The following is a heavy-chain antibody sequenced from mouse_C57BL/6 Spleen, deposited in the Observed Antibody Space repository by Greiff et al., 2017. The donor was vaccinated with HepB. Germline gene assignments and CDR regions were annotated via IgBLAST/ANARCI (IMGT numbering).Heavy chain of an antibody. V-gene: IGHV5-6*01. CDR3: AREAVYYDYLYYFDY. J-gene: IGHJ2*01. D-gene: IGHD2-4*01. Sequence: EVKLVESGGDLVKPGGSLKLSCAASGFTFSSYGMSWVRQTPDKRLEWVATISSGGSYTYYPDSVKGRFTISRDNAKNTLYLQMSSLKSEDTAMYYCAREAVYYDYLYYFDYWGQGTTLTVSS. CDR2: ISSGGSYT. CDR1: GFTFSSYG.